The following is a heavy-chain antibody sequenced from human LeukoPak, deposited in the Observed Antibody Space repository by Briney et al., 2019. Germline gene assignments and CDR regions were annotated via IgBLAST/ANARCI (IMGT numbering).Heavy chain of an antibody. D-gene: IGHD3-3*01. CDR3: ARHGVDFWSGYYKGGWFDP. CDR1: GYTFTSYY. V-gene: IGHV1-2*02. CDR2: INPNSGGT. J-gene: IGHJ5*02. Sequence: ASVKVSCKASGYTFTSYYMHWVRQAPGQGLEWMGWINPNSGGTNYAQKFQGRVTMTRDTSFSTAYMELSRLRSDDTAVYYCARHGVDFWSGYYKGGWFDPWGQGTLVTVSS.